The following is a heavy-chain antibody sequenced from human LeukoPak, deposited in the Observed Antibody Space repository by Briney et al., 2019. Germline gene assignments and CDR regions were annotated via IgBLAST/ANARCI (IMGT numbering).Heavy chain of an antibody. V-gene: IGHV3-30*18. J-gene: IGHJ4*02. Sequence: GGSLRLSCAVSGFTFSSYGIYWVRQAPGKGLEWVAFISHDGTNKYYADSVKGRFTISRDNSKNTLYLQMNSLRAEDTAVYYCAKPVGEYYFDYWGQGTLVTVSS. CDR1: GFTFSSYG. CDR3: AKPVGEYYFDY. D-gene: IGHD3-16*01. CDR2: ISHDGTNK.